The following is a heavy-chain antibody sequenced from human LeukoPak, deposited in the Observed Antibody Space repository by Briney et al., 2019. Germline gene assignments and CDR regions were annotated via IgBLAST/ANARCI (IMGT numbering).Heavy chain of an antibody. CDR2: INPNSGGT. CDR3: ALGDYYDSSGYYGIEDY. CDR1: GYTFTGYY. Sequence: ASVKVSCKASGYTFTGYYMHWVRQAPGQGLEWMGWINPNSGGTNYAQKFQGRVTMTRDTSISTAYMELSRLRSDDTAVYYCALGDYYDSSGYYGIEDYWGQGTLVAVSS. D-gene: IGHD3-22*01. V-gene: IGHV1-2*02. J-gene: IGHJ4*02.